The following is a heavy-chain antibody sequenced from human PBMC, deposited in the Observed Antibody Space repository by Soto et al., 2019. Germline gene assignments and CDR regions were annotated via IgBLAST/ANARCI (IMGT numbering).Heavy chain of an antibody. CDR3: ARDAKSVETTGGFDY. D-gene: IGHD1-26*01. Sequence: QVQLVDSGGGVVQPGRSLRLSCAASGFIFSSYGMHWVRQAPGKGLEWVAGIWCDGSNKYYADSVKGRFTISRDNSRNTLYLQMNGLRAEDTAVYYCARDAKSVETTGGFDYWGQGTLVTVSS. CDR1: GFIFSSYG. CDR2: IWCDGSNK. V-gene: IGHV3-33*01. J-gene: IGHJ4*02.